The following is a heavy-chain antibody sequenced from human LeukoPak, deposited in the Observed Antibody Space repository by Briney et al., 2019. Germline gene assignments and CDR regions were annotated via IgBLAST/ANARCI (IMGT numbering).Heavy chain of an antibody. CDR2: IDPSDSYT. Sequence: GESLKISCKGSGYSFTSYWVSWVRQMPGKGLEWMGRIDPSDSYTNYSPSFQGHVTISADKSISTAYLQWSSLKASDTAMYYCARRVSSSGWFDPWGQGTLVTVSS. J-gene: IGHJ5*02. CDR3: ARRVSSSGWFDP. V-gene: IGHV5-10-1*01. CDR1: GYSFTSYW. D-gene: IGHD6-6*01.